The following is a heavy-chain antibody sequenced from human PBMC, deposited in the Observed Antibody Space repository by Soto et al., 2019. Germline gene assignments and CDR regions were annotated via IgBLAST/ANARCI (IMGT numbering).Heavy chain of an antibody. CDR2: ISDSGSTM. V-gene: IGHV3-48*01. J-gene: IGHJ4*02. CDR1: GFAFSSYS. D-gene: IGHD1-26*01. Sequence: EVQLVESGGGLVQPGESLRLFCAASGFAFSSYSMNWVRQAPGKGLEWVSYISDSGSTMYYADSVKGRFTISRDNAKNSLLLQMNSLRAEDTAVYYCAPQGVGATGYLYWGKGTLVTVSS. CDR3: APQGVGATGYLY.